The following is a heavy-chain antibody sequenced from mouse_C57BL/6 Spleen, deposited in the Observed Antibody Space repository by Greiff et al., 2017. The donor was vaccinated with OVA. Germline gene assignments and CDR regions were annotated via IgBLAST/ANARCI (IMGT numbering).Heavy chain of an antibody. CDR2: INPSNGGT. D-gene: IGHD1-1*01. J-gene: IGHJ1*03. V-gene: IGHV1-53*01. Sequence: VQLQQSGTELVKPGASVKLSCKASGYTFTSYWMHWVKQRPGQGLEWIGNINPSNGGTNYNEKFKSKATLTVDKSSSTAYMQLSSLTSEDSAVYYCARPRPYGSSPWYFDVWGTGTTVTVSS. CDR3: ARPRPYGSSPWYFDV. CDR1: GYTFTSYW.